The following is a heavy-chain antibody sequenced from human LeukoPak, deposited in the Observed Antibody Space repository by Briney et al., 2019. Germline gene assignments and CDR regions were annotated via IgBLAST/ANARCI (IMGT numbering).Heavy chain of an antibody. CDR3: VKDPRDTYGTNWFVS. V-gene: IGHV3-23*01. D-gene: IGHD2-21*01. CDR2: ISGTGGAT. J-gene: IGHJ5*01. CDR1: GFSFGNYA. Sequence: GGSPRLSCVASGFSFGNYAMSWVRQAPGKGLQWVSQISGTGGATWYAGFARDRFTISRDNSKKTLYLQMSGLRVEDTAMYYCVKDPRDTYGTNWFVSWGQGTLLIVSS.